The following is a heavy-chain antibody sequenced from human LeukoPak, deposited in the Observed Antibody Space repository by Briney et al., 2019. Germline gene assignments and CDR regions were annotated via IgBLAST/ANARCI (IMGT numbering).Heavy chain of an antibody. CDR3: TICGGRGNGVFDY. V-gene: IGHV3-73*01. D-gene: IGHD1-1*01. CDR1: GFTFSGSA. Sequence: PGGSLKLSCAASGFTFSGSAMHWVRQASGKGLEWVGRIRSKANSYATAYAASVKGRFTISRDDSKNTAYLQMNSLKTEDTAVYYCTICGGRGNGVFDYWGQGTLVTVSS. J-gene: IGHJ4*02. CDR2: IRSKANSYAT.